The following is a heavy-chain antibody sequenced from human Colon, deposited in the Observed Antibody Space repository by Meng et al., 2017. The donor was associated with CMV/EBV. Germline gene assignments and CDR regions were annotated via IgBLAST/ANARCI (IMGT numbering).Heavy chain of an antibody. V-gene: IGHV4-31*02. CDR2: IYYSGST. CDR1: ISSGGYY. J-gene: IGHJ5*02. D-gene: IGHD6-6*01. CDR3: ARSPPTERIAARPRRWFDP. Sequence: ISSGGYYWSWIRQHPGKGLEWIGYIYYSGSTYYNPSVKSRVTISVDTSKNQFSLKLSSVTAADTAVYYCARSPPTERIAARPRRWFDPWGQGTLVTVSS.